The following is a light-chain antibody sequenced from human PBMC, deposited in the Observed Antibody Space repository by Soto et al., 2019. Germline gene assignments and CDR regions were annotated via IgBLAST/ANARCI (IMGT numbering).Light chain of an antibody. V-gene: IGLV1-40*01. CDR3: QSYDSTLYV. Sequence: QAVVTQPTSVSGAPGQRVTISCTGSSSNIGAGYDVHWYQQLPGTAPKLLIYGNSNRPSGVPDRFSGSKSGTSASLAITGLQAEDEADYYCQSYDSTLYVFGTGTKLTVL. CDR2: GNS. CDR1: SSNIGAGYD. J-gene: IGLJ1*01.